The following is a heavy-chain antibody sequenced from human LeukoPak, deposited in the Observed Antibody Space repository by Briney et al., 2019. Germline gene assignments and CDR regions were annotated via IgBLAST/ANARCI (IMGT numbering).Heavy chain of an antibody. J-gene: IGHJ4*02. D-gene: IGHD6-19*01. CDR3: AKAVAVAGTIDY. Sequence: GGSLRLSCAASGFTFSSYAMSWVRQAPGKGLEWVSAISGSGGSTYYADPVKGRFTISRDNSKNTLYLQMNSLRAEDTAVYYCAKAVAVAGTIDYWGQGTLVTVSS. CDR1: GFTFSSYA. CDR2: ISGSGGST. V-gene: IGHV3-23*01.